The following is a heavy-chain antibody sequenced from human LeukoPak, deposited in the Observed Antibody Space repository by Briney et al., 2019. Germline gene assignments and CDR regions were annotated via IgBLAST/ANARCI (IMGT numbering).Heavy chain of an antibody. CDR3: ARAGDAFDI. CDR2: IWYDGSDK. CDR1: EFTFSSYG. Sequence: GRSLRLPCAASEFTFSSYGMHWVRQTPGKGLEWVAVIWYDGSDKYYTDSVKGRFTISRDNSKSTLYLQMNSLRAEDTAIYYCARAGDAFDIWGQGTMVTVSS. J-gene: IGHJ3*02. V-gene: IGHV3-33*01.